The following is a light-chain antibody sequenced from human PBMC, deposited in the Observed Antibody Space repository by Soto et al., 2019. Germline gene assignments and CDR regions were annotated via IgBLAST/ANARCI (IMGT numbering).Light chain of an antibody. Sequence: QSALTQPASVSGSPGQSITISCTGTSSDVGGYNYVSWYQQHPDKAPKLMIYEVSYRPSGVSNRFSGSKSGNTASLTISGLQAEDEADYYCSSYTSSTTLVFGPGTKLT. CDR1: SSDVGGYNY. J-gene: IGLJ1*01. CDR3: SSYTSSTTLV. V-gene: IGLV2-14*01. CDR2: EVS.